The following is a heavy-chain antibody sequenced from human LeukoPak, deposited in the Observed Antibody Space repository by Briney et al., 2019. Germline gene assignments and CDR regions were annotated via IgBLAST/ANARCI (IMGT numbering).Heavy chain of an antibody. CDR3: ARKGRMVRWSDWFDP. J-gene: IGHJ5*02. V-gene: IGHV1-8*01. CDR1: GYTFTSYD. D-gene: IGHD3-10*01. Sequence: ASVKVSCKASGYTFTSYDINWVRQATGQGLKWMGWMNPNSGNTGYAQKFQGRVTMTRNTSISTAYMELSSLRSEDTAVYYCARKGRMVRWSDWFDPWGQGTLVTVSS. CDR2: MNPNSGNT.